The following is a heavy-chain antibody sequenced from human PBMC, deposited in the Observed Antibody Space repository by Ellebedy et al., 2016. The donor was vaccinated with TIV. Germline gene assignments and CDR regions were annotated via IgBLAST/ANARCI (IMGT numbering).Heavy chain of an antibody. CDR2: INHSGST. Sequence: MPSETLSLTCAVYGGSFSGYYWSWIRQPPGKGLEWIGEINHSGSTNYNPSLKSRVTISVDTSKNQFSLKLSSVTAADTAVYYCARQQARVGATKNYYYGMDVWGQGTTVTVSS. CDR3: ARQQARVGATKNYYYGMDV. J-gene: IGHJ6*02. CDR1: GGSFSGYY. V-gene: IGHV4-34*01. D-gene: IGHD1-26*01.